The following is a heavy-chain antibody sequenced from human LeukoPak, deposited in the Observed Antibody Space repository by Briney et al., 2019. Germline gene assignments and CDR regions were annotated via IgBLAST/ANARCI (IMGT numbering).Heavy chain of an antibody. Sequence: GGSLRLSCAASGFTFSSYAMSWVRQAPGKGLEWVSAISGSGGSTYYADSVKGRFTISRDNSKNTLYLQMNSLGAEDTAVYYWAKSDCSGGSCYPLYYYMDVWGKGTTVTVSS. D-gene: IGHD2-15*01. J-gene: IGHJ6*03. CDR1: GFTFSSYA. V-gene: IGHV3-23*01. CDR2: ISGSGGST. CDR3: AKSDCSGGSCYPLYYYMDV.